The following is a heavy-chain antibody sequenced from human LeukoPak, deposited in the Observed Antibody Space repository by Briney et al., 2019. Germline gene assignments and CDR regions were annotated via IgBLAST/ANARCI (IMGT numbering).Heavy chain of an antibody. CDR2: ISGSGGST. D-gene: IGHD6-13*01. CDR1: GFTFSSYA. V-gene: IGHV3-23*01. CDR3: ANDSSSWEDEFDY. Sequence: PGGSLRLSCAASGFTFSSYAMSWVRQAPGKGLEWVSAISGSGGSTYYADSVKGRFTISRDNSKNTLYLQMNSLRAEDTAVYYCANDSSSWEDEFDYWGQGTLVTVSS. J-gene: IGHJ4*02.